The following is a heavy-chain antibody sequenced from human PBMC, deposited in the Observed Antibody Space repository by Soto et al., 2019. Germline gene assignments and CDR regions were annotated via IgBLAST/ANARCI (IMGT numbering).Heavy chain of an antibody. V-gene: IGHV3-21*01. Sequence: GSLRLSCAASGFTFSSYSMNWVRQAPGKGLEWVSSISSSSSYIYYADSVKGRFTISRDNAKNSLYLQMNSLRAEDTAVYYCASQYSGSYYYFDYWGQGTLVTVSS. D-gene: IGHD1-26*01. CDR1: GFTFSSYS. CDR2: ISSSSSYI. J-gene: IGHJ4*02. CDR3: ASQYSGSYYYFDY.